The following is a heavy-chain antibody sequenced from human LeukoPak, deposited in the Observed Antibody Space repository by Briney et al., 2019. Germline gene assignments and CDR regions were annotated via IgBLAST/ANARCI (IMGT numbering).Heavy chain of an antibody. Sequence: GASLKLSCKASGYPFSNYDINWVRQATGQGLEWMGWMNPNSGNTDYAQKFQGRVTITRNTSISTAYMELSSLRSEDTAVYYCARGRATVTTHWVDPWGQGTLVTVSS. CDR3: ARGRATVTTHWVDP. V-gene: IGHV1-8*03. J-gene: IGHJ5*02. CDR1: GYPFSNYD. D-gene: IGHD4-11*01. CDR2: MNPNSGNT.